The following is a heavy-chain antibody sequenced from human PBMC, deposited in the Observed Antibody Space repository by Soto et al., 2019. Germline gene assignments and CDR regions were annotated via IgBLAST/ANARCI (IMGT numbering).Heavy chain of an antibody. CDR3: ARQVVIPNDAFDI. J-gene: IGHJ3*02. CDR2: IYSGGST. D-gene: IGHD3-22*01. CDR1: GFTVSSNY. V-gene: IGHV3-53*01. Sequence: GGSLRLSCAASGFTVSSNYMSWVRQAPGKGLEWVSVIYSGGSTYYADSVKGRFTISRDNSKNTLYLQMNSLRAEDTAVYYCARQVVIPNDAFDIWGQGTTVTVSS.